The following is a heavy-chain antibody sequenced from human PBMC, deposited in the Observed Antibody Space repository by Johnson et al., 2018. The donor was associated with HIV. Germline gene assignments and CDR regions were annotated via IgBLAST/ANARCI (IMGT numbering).Heavy chain of an antibody. CDR3: ARVPARWYLNDAFDI. Sequence: QVQLVESGGGVVQPGRSLRLSCAGSGITFSGYAMHWVRQAPGKGLEWVAVTSNDGTNKYYADSVKGRFTISRDNSKNTLYLQMNSLRAEDTAVYCCARVPARWYLNDAFDIWGQGTMVTVSS. J-gene: IGHJ3*02. V-gene: IGHV3-30-3*01. CDR2: TSNDGTNK. D-gene: IGHD6-13*01. CDR1: GITFSGYA.